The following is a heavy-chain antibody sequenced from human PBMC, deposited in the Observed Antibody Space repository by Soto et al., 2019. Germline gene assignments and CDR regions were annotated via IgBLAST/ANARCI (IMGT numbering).Heavy chain of an antibody. J-gene: IGHJ5*02. D-gene: IGHD3-10*01. CDR1: GFTFSSYG. CDR3: AKKPPGGVNNLFDP. CDR2: TSYDESIK. Sequence: GGSLRLSCVASGFTFSSYGMHWVRQAPGKGLEWVAVTSYDESIKSYSDSVKGRFTISRDNSRNTLYLQMNSLTTEDTAVYYCAKKPPGGVNNLFDPWGQGTLVTVSS. V-gene: IGHV3-30*18.